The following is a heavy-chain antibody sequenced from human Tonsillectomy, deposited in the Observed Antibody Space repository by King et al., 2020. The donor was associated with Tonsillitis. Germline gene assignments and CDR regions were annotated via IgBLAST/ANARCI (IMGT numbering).Heavy chain of an antibody. CDR1: GYTFTSYD. Sequence: QLVQSGAEVKKPGASVKVSCKASGYTFTSYDINWVRQATGQGLEWMGWMNPNSGNTGYAQKFQGRVTITRNTSISTAYMELSSLRSEDTAVYYCARIQVRGITIFGVVIIRDAFDIWGQGTMVTVSS. J-gene: IGHJ3*02. V-gene: IGHV1-8*01. D-gene: IGHD3-3*01. CDR3: ARIQVRGITIFGVVIIRDAFDI. CDR2: MNPNSGNT.